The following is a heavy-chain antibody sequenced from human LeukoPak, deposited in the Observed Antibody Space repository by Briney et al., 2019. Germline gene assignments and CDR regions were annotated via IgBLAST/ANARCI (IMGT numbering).Heavy chain of an antibody. CDR3: ARSIQLWPEGYYGMDV. J-gene: IGHJ6*02. CDR2: IIPIFGIA. V-gene: IGHV1-69*04. CDR1: GGTFSSYA. Sequence: SVKVSCKASGGTFSSYAISWARQAPGQGLEWMGRIIPIFGIANYAQKFQGRVTITADKSTSTAYMELSSLRSEDTAVYYCARSIQLWPEGYYGMDVWGQGTTVTVSS. D-gene: IGHD5-18*01.